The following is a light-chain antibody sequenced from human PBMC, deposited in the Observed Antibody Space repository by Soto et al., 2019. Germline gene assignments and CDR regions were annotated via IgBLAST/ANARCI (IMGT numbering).Light chain of an antibody. CDR1: QGMSSY. CDR2: AAY. J-gene: IGKJ4*01. CDR3: QQLNSYPT. V-gene: IGKV1-9*01. Sequence: IQVTQSPSSLSASVGDRITITCRASQGMSSYLAWYQQKPGKAPKLLIYAAYTLQSGVPSRFSGSGSGTDFTLTISSLQPEEFATYYCQQLNSYPTFGGGTKVEIK.